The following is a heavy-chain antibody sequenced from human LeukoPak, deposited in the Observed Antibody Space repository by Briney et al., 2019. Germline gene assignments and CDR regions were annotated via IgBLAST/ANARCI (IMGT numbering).Heavy chain of an antibody. CDR3: AKDGTVTTGHFDY. J-gene: IGHJ4*02. CDR2: ISGSGGST. CDR1: GFTFSSYA. V-gene: IGHV3-23*01. Sequence: GGSLRLSCAASGFTFSSYAMSWVRQAPGRGLEWVSAISGSGGSTYYADSVKGRFTISRDNSKNTLYLQMNSLRAEDTAVYYCAKDGTVTTGHFDYWGQGTLVTVSS. D-gene: IGHD4-17*01.